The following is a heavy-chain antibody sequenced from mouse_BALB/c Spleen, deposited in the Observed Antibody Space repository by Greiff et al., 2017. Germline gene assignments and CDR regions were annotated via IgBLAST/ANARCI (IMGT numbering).Heavy chain of an antibody. V-gene: IGHV5-6-5*01. Sequence: DVKLVESGGGLVKPGGSLKLSCAASGFTFSSYAMSWVRQTPEKRLEWVASISSGGSTYYPDSVKGRFTISRDNARNILYLQMSSLRSEDTAMYYCAILWPFDYWGQGTTLTVSS. CDR3: AILWPFDY. J-gene: IGHJ2*01. CDR2: ISSGGST. D-gene: IGHD1-1*02. CDR1: GFTFSSYA.